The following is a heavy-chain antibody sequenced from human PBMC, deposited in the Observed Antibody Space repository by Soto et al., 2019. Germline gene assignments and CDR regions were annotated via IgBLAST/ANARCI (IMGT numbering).Heavy chain of an antibody. CDR2: ISYDGSNK. Sequence: GGSLRLSCAASGFTFSSYGMHWVRQAPGKGLEWVAVISYDGSNKYYADSVKGRFTISRDNSKNTLYLQMNSLRAEDTAVYYCAKDLLYSSSWVADYYGMDVWGQGTTVTVSS. CDR3: AKDLLYSSSWVADYYGMDV. CDR1: GFTFSSYG. D-gene: IGHD6-13*01. V-gene: IGHV3-30*18. J-gene: IGHJ6*02.